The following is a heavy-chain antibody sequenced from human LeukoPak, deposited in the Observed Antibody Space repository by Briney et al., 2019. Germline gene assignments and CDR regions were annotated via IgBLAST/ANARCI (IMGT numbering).Heavy chain of an antibody. CDR1: GYTFTDNY. V-gene: IGHV1-2*02. J-gene: IGHJ4*02. Sequence: ASVKVSCKASGYTFTDNYIHWVRQAPGQGLEWMGWINPNSGGTNSAQKFQGRITMTTDTSTSTVYMELRSLRSDDTAVYYCARAQTTLLLDYWGQGTLVTVSS. CDR2: INPNSGGT. D-gene: IGHD4-11*01. CDR3: ARAQTTLLLDY.